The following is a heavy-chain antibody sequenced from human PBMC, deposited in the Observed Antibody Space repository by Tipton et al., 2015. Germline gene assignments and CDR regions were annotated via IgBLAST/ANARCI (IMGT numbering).Heavy chain of an antibody. Sequence: TLSLTCAVSAYSISSDYYWAWIRQPPGKGLEWIGSLYFSGTTYYNPSLKSRVAMSADTSRNQFSLNLTSVTAADTSVYYCARIRGRYVMDSWGQGSLVSVSS. D-gene: IGHD3-16*01. CDR2: LYFSGTT. CDR1: AYSISSDYY. J-gene: IGHJ4*02. CDR3: ARIRGRYVMDS. V-gene: IGHV4-38-2*01.